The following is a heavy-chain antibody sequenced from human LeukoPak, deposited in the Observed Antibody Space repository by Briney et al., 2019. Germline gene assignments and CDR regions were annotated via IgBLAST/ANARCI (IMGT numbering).Heavy chain of an antibody. J-gene: IGHJ6*02. D-gene: IGHD2-2*01. V-gene: IGHV1-2*02. CDR3: ARGDIVVVPAPYGMDV. CDR1: GYTFTGYY. Sequence: ASVKVSSKASGYTFTGYYMHWVRQAPGQGLEWMGWINPNSGGTNYAQKFQGRVTMTRDTSISTAYMELSRLRSDDTAVYYCARGDIVVVPAPYGMDVWDQGTTVTVSS. CDR2: INPNSGGT.